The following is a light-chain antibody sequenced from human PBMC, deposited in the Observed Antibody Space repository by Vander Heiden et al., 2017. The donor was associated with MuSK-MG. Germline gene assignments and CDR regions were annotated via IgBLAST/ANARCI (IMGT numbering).Light chain of an antibody. Sequence: DIQMTQSPSSLSASVGDRVTITCRASQSISSYLNWYQQKPGKAPKLLIYAASSLQSGVPSRFSGSGYGTDFTLTISSRQPEDFAPYYCQQNDSNPLITFGGGTKVDIK. V-gene: IGKV1-39*01. CDR2: AAS. CDR1: QSISSY. CDR3: QQNDSNPLIT. J-gene: IGKJ4*01.